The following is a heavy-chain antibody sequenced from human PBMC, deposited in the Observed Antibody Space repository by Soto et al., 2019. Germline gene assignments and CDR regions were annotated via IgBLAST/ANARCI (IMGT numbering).Heavy chain of an antibody. CDR3: ARVGCSGGSCYLGY. CDR1: GGSISSYY. J-gene: IGHJ4*02. V-gene: IGHV4-59*01. Sequence: ASETLSLTCTVSGGSISSYYWSWIRQPPGKGLEWIGYIYYSGSTNYNPSLKSRVTISVDTSKNQFSLKLSSVTAADTAVYYCARVGCSGGSCYLGYWGQGTLVTLSS. CDR2: IYYSGST. D-gene: IGHD2-15*01.